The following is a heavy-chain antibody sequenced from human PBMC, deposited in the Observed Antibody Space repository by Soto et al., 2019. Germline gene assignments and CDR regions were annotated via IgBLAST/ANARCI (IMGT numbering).Heavy chain of an antibody. D-gene: IGHD5-12*01. Sequence: QVQLQESGPGLVKPSETLSLTCTVSGGSISSYYWSWIRPPPGEGLEWIGYIYYSGSTKYNPSLKGRVTISVDTTKTQFSLKLSSGTAADTAVYYCARRYDGSLDYGGQGTLVSVSS. V-gene: IGHV4-59*08. CDR1: GGSISSYY. J-gene: IGHJ4*02. CDR3: ARRYDGSLDY. CDR2: IYYSGST.